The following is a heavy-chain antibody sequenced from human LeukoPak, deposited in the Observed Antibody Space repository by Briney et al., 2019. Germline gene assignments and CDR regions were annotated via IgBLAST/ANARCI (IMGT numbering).Heavy chain of an antibody. V-gene: IGHV4-38-2*01. D-gene: IGHD3-3*01. CDR3: ARLTIFPDY. J-gene: IGHJ4*02. CDR2: IYHSGST. CDR1: GYSLSSGYY. Sequence: SETLSLTCAVSGYSLSSGYYWGWIRQPPGKGLEWIGSIYHSGSTYYNPSLKSRVTISVDTSKNQFSLKLSSVTAADTAVYYCARLTIFPDYWGQGTPVTVSS.